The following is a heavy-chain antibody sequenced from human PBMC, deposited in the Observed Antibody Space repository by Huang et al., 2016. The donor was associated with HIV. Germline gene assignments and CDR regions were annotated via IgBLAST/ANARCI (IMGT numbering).Heavy chain of an antibody. CDR2: SCYTGSA. J-gene: IGHJ4*02. Sequence: GGWSRQSPGKGLEWIGNSCYTGSAHYNPSLESRVTIFVDSSKSQLSVRLRSVTAADTAVYYCARRRTHFTFDYWGQGTLVTVSS. CDR3: ARRRTHFTFDY. V-gene: IGHV4-39*01.